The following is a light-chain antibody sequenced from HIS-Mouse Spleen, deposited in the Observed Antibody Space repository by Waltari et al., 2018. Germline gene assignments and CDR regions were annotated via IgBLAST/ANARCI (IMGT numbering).Light chain of an antibody. CDR3: YSTDSSGNHRV. Sequence: SYELTQPPSVSVSPGQTARITCSGDALPKKYAYWYQQKEGQAPVLGIYEDSKRPSGIPEGFSGSSSGTMATLTISGAQVEDEADYYCYSTDSSGNHRVFGGGTKLTVL. CDR1: ALPKKY. J-gene: IGLJ2*01. CDR2: EDS. V-gene: IGLV3-10*01.